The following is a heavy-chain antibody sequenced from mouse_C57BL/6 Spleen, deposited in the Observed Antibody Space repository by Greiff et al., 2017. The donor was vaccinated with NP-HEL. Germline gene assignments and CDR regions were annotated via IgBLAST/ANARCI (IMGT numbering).Heavy chain of an antibody. J-gene: IGHJ1*03. D-gene: IGHD2-4*01. CDR1: GYTFTSYW. Sequence: QVQLQQPGAELVKPGASVKLSCKASGYTFTSYWMQWVKQRPGQGLEWIGESDPSDSYTNYNQKFKGKATLTVDTSSSTTYMQLSSLTSEDSAVYYCARTYDYDGTRYWYFDVWGTGTTVTVSS. V-gene: IGHV1-50*01. CDR2: SDPSDSYT. CDR3: ARTYDYDGTRYWYFDV.